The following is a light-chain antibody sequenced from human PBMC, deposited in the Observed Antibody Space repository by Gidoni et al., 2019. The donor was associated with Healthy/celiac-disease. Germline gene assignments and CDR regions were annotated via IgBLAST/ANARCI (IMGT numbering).Light chain of an antibody. CDR1: QSVASY. V-gene: IGKV3-11*01. CDR3: QQRSNWPPFT. CDR2: DAS. Sequence: EIVFTQSPATLSLSPGERATLSCRASQSVASYLAWYQQKPGQAPRRPIYDASNRATAIPARFRGSVSVTDFTLTISSLEPEEFAVYYCQQRSNWPPFTFGPGTKVDIK. J-gene: IGKJ3*01.